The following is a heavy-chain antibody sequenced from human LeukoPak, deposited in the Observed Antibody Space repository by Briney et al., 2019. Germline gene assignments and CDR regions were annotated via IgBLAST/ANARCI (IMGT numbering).Heavy chain of an antibody. CDR2: ISSSSSTI. D-gene: IGHD3-22*01. CDR3: ARDLSSGYSYYFDY. V-gene: IGHV3-48*01. CDR1: GFAFSTYS. Sequence: GGSLRLSCAASGFAFSTYSMNWVRQAPGKGLEWVSYISSSSSTIYYADPVKGRFTISRDNAKNSLYLQMNSLRAEDTAVYYCARDLSSGYSYYFDYWGQGTLVTVSS. J-gene: IGHJ4*02.